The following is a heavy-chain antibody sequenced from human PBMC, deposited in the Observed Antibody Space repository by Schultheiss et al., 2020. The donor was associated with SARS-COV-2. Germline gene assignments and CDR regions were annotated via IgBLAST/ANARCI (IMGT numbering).Heavy chain of an antibody. D-gene: IGHD4-17*01. CDR1: GYTFTSYY. V-gene: IGHV1-46*01. CDR2: INPSGGST. J-gene: IGHJ5*02. Sequence: ASVKVSCKASGYTFTSYYMHWVRQAPGQGLEWMGIINPSGGSTTYAQKFQGRVTMTRDTSTSTVYMELSSLRSEDTAVYYCARDTTTVTPAYNWFDPWGQGTLVTVSS. CDR3: ARDTTTVTPAYNWFDP.